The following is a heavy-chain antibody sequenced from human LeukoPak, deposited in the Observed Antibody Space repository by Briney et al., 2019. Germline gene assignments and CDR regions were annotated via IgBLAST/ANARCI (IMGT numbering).Heavy chain of an antibody. CDR2: ISYDGSNK. CDR3: ARAPDSSGWSIDY. D-gene: IGHD6-19*01. CDR1: GFTFSSYA. Sequence: GGSLRLSCAASGFTFSSYAMHWVRQAPGKGLEWVAVISYDGSNKYYADSVKGRFTISRDNPKNTLYLQMNSLRAEDTAVYYCARAPDSSGWSIDYWGQGTLVTVSS. V-gene: IGHV3-30*04. J-gene: IGHJ4*02.